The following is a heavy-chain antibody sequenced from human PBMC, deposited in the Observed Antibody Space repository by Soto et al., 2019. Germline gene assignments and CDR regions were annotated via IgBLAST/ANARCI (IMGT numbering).Heavy chain of an antibody. J-gene: IGHJ4*02. V-gene: IGHV4-31*03. CDR1: GGSISSGGYY. CDR3: AREVPIVATIGGDYFDY. D-gene: IGHD5-12*01. Sequence: QVQLQESGPGLVKPSQTLSLTCTVSGGSISSGGYYWSWIRQHPGKGLEWIGYIYYSGSTYHNPSPKRRVTISGGTSKKQFSLKLSSVTAADTAVYYCAREVPIVATIGGDYFDYWGQGTLVTVSS. CDR2: IYYSGST.